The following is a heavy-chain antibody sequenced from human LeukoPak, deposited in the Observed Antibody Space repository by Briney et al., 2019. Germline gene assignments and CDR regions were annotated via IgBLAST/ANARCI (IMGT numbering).Heavy chain of an antibody. V-gene: IGHV3-23*01. Sequence: GGSLRLSCAASGFTFTNYAMSWVRQAPGKGLEWVSGISGSGGSTYYAASVKGRFTISRDNSKNTLFLQMNSLRAEDTAVYYCAKDPYYYGSGGGAFDIWGQGTMVTVSS. J-gene: IGHJ3*02. D-gene: IGHD3-10*01. CDR3: AKDPYYYGSGGGAFDI. CDR2: ISGSGGST. CDR1: GFTFTNYA.